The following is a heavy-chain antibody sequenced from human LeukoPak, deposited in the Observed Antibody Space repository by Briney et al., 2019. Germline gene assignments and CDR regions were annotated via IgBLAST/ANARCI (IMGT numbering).Heavy chain of an antibody. CDR2: TDYRSKWYN. CDR3: ARDPYSSSSGFDY. Sequence: SQTLSLTCAISGDSVSSNSAAWNWIRQSPPRGLEWLRKTDYRSKWYNDYAVSVKSRITINPDTSKNQFSLQLNSVTPEDTAVYYCARDPYSSSSGFDYWGQGTLVTVSS. V-gene: IGHV6-1*01. J-gene: IGHJ4*02. D-gene: IGHD6-13*01. CDR1: GDSVSSNSAA.